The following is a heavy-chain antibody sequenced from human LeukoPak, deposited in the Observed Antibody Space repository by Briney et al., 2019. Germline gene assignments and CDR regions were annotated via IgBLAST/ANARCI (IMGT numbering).Heavy chain of an antibody. CDR1: GFNFGRYS. Sequence: GGSLRLSCAISGFNFGRYSMDWVRQAPGTGLEGVASISGCGSFIFYADSVKGRFTISRDNTKNSLYLQMNSLRGEDTAVYYCARDTVGYSSGWFDQWGQGTLVTVSS. D-gene: IGHD3-22*01. V-gene: IGHV3-21*01. CDR2: ISGCGSFI. CDR3: ARDTVGYSSGWFDQ. J-gene: IGHJ5*02.